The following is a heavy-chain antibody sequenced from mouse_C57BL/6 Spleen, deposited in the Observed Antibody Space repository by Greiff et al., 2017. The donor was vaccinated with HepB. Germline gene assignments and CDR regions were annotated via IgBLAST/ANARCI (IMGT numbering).Heavy chain of an antibody. V-gene: IGHV1-5*01. CDR3: TRPHYYGSSPYYFDY. Sequence: VQLQQSGTVLARPGASVKMSCKTSGYTFTSYWMHWVKQRPGQGLEWIAAIYPGNSDTSYNQKFKGKAKLTAVTSASTAYMELSSLTNEDSAVYYCTRPHYYGSSPYYFDYWGQGTTLTVSS. D-gene: IGHD1-1*01. J-gene: IGHJ2*01. CDR2: IYPGNSDT. CDR1: GYTFTSYW.